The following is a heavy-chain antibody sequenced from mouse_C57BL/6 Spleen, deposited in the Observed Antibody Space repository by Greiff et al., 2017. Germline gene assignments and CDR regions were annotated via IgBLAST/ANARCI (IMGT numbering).Heavy chain of an antibody. J-gene: IGHJ2*01. CDR1: GYTFTSYW. V-gene: IGHV1-55*01. CDR3: AIHYYSNYLYYFDY. D-gene: IGHD2-5*01. Sequence: QVHVKQSGAELVKPGASVKMSCKASGYTFTSYWITWVKQRPGQGLEWIGDIYPGSGSTNYNEKFKSKDTLTVDTSSSTAYMQLSSLTSEDSAVYYCAIHYYSNYLYYFDYWGQGTTLTVSS. CDR2: IYPGSGST.